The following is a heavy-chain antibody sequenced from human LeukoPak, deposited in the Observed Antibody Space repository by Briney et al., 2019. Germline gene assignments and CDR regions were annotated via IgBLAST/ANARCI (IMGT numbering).Heavy chain of an antibody. D-gene: IGHD6-6*01. Sequence: GGSLRLSCAASGFTFSSYSMNWVRQATGKGLEWVSSIGSSSSYIYYADAVKGRFTISRDNTKNSIYLQMNGLRAEDTAVYYCARVAARRRGCDYCGQGSLVTAAS. V-gene: IGHV3-21*01. J-gene: IGHJ4*02. CDR2: IGSSSSYI. CDR1: GFTFSSYS. CDR3: ARVAARRRGCDY.